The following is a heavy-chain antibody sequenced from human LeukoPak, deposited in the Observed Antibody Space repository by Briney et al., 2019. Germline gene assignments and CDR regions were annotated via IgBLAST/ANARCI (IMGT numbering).Heavy chain of an antibody. CDR2: IYHSGST. D-gene: IGHD4-23*01. Sequence: SQTLSLTCAVSGGSISSGGYSWSWIRQPPGKGLEWIGYIYHSGSTYYNPSLKSRVTISVDRSKNQFSLKLSSVTAADTAVYYCARDYGGNSGWFDPWGQGTLVTVSS. CDR3: ARDYGGNSGWFDP. CDR1: GGSISSGGYS. J-gene: IGHJ5*02. V-gene: IGHV4-30-2*01.